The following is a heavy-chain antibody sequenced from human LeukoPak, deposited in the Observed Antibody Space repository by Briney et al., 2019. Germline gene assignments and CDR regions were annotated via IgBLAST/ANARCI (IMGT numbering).Heavy chain of an antibody. CDR1: GYTFTSYY. V-gene: IGHV1-46*01. CDR3: ARAPLIPIAAGYYYYMDV. CDR2: INPSGGST. Sequence: ASVKVSCKASGYTFTSYYMHWVRQAPGQGLEWMGIINPSGGSTSYAQKFQGRVTMTRDMSTSTVYMELSSLRSEDTAVYYCARAPLIPIAAGYYYYMDVWGKGTTVTVSS. D-gene: IGHD6-25*01. J-gene: IGHJ6*03.